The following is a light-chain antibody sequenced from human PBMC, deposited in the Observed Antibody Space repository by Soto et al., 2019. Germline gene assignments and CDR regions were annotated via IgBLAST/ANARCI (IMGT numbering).Light chain of an antibody. CDR3: QQRYNWPLT. Sequence: EMVLTQSPATLSLSPGERATLSCRASQSVSNCLAWYQQKPGQAPRLLIYDASNRATGIPARFSGSGSATDVTLTISSLEPEDFGVYYCQQRYNWPLTFGGGTKVEI. V-gene: IGKV3-11*01. CDR2: DAS. CDR1: QSVSNC. J-gene: IGKJ4*01.